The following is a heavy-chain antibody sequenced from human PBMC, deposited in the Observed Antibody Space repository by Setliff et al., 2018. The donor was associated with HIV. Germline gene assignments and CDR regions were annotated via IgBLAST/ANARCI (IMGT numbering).Heavy chain of an antibody. CDR3: ARDLLGTYNGYLHY. D-gene: IGHD1-1*01. J-gene: IGHJ1*01. CDR2: INQNGNQR. V-gene: IGHV3-7*01. CDR1: GFNSGSYW. Sequence: GGSLRLSCTASGFNSGSYWMNWVRQAPGKGPEWVANINQNGNQRYYVDSVKGRFTISRDNAKNSLFLQMNSLRVDDTAVYYCARDLLGTYNGYLHYWGQGTLVTVSS.